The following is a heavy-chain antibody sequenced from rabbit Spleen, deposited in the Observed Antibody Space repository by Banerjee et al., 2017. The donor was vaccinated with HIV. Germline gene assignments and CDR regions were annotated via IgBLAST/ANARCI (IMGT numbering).Heavy chain of an antibody. CDR3: ARNANGGWDL. D-gene: IGHD4-1*01. CDR1: GIYLMSIA. J-gene: IGHJ4*01. CDR2: IYPVFGIT. Sequence: QELKESGGRLVTPGGSLTLSCKASGIYLMSIAMSWVRQAPGKGLEWIGDIYPVFGITNYANWVKGRFTISSDNAQNTVDLQMNSLTPADTATYFCARNANGGWDLWGPGTLVTVS. V-gene: IGHV1S7*01.